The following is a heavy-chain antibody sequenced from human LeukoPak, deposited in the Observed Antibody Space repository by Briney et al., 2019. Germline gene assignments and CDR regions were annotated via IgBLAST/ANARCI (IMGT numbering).Heavy chain of an antibody. J-gene: IGHJ4*02. CDR1: GFTFSSYG. CDR2: ISDSGVGT. D-gene: IGHD3-22*01. Sequence: GGSLRLSCAASGFTFSSYGMSWVRQAPGKGLEWVATISDSGVGTYYADSVKGRFTISRGNSKNTLYLQMNSLRAEDTAMYYCTKDFSAVIVVVHLDHWGQGTLVSVSS. V-gene: IGHV3-23*01. CDR3: TKDFSAVIVVVHLDH.